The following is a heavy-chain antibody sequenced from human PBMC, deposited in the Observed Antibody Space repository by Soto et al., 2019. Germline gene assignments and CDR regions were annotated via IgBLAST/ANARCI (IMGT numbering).Heavy chain of an antibody. V-gene: IGHV3-23*01. Sequence: GGSLRLSCAASGFTFSSYAMSWVRQAPGKGLEWVSAISGSGGSTYYADSVKGRFTISRDNSKNTLYLQMNSLRAEDTAVYYCAKEVMGYCSGGSCYSPDYWGQGTLVTVSS. CDR2: ISGSGGST. D-gene: IGHD2-15*01. J-gene: IGHJ4*02. CDR1: GFTFSSYA. CDR3: AKEVMGYCSGGSCYSPDY.